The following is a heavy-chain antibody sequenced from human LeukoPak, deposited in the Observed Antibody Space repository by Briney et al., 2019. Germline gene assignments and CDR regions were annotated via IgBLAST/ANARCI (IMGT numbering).Heavy chain of an antibody. D-gene: IGHD2-2*01. J-gene: IGHJ4*02. Sequence: WGSLRLSCAASGFSTRTYSMGWVRHAQATGLELDSYIGSTSIYADSVKGPLTIPRDNAKNTLYLQMNSLRAEDTAVYYCARDGPPAGAGDFDYWGQGTPVTVSS. CDR2: IGSTSI. V-gene: IGHV3-48*01. CDR3: ARDGPPAGAGDFDY. CDR1: GFSTRTYS.